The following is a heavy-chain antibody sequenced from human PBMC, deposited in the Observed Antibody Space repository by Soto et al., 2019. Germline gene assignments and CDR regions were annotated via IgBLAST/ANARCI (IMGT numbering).Heavy chain of an antibody. D-gene: IGHD2-2*01. V-gene: IGHV2-5*02. Sequence: QITLKESGPTLVQPTQTLTLTCTFSGFSLTTSGVGVGWIRQPPGKPLEWLALISWDDEKRYSPSLQSRLNITKDTSKNQVDLTVTNMNPGDTGTYYGAHRLYTSSDYALDIWGQGTMVYVSS. CDR1: GFSLTTSGVG. J-gene: IGHJ3*02. CDR3: AHRLYTSSDYALDI. CDR2: ISWDDEK.